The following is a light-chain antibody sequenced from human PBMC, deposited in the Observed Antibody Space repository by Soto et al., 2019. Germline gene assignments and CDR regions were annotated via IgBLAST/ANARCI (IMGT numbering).Light chain of an antibody. CDR3: QQYGGSPRT. CDR1: QSVSSSS. J-gene: IGKJ1*01. CDR2: DAS. V-gene: IGKV3-20*01. Sequence: TQSPSTLSASIGERATLSCRSSQSVSSSSLAWYQQKRGQAPRLLIHDASSRATGIPDRFSGSGSGTDFTLTISRLEPEDFAVYYCQQYGGSPRTFGQGTKVDIK.